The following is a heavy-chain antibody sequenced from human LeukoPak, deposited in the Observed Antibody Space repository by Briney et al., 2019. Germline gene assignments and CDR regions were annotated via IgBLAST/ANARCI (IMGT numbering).Heavy chain of an antibody. J-gene: IGHJ4*02. CDR3: ATQESIAVAGIDY. D-gene: IGHD6-19*01. V-gene: IGHV3-7*01. CDR2: IKQGGSEK. Sequence: PGGSLRLSCAASGFTFSTFGMSWVRQAPGKGLEWVANIKQGGSEKYYVDSVKGRFTISRDNAKNSLYLQMNSLRAEDTAVYYCATQESIAVAGIDYWGQGTLVTVSS. CDR1: GFTFSTFG.